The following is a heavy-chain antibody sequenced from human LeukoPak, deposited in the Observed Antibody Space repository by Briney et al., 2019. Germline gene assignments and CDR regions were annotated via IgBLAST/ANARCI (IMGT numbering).Heavy chain of an antibody. V-gene: IGHV4-34*01. J-gene: IGHJ4*02. CDR3: ARGLAPLGNFDY. D-gene: IGHD1-14*01. CDR2: INHSGST. CDR1: GGSFSGYY. Sequence: PSETLSLTCAVYGGSFSGYYWSWIRQPPGKGLEWIGEINHSGSTNYNPSLKSRVTISVDTSKNQFSLKLSSVTAADTAVYYCARGLAPLGNFDYWGQGTLVTASS.